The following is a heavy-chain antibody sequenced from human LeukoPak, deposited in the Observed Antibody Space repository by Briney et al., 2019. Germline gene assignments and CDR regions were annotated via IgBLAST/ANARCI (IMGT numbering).Heavy chain of an antibody. CDR3: ARDSGDTAMGAGGY. V-gene: IGHV1-2*02. D-gene: IGHD5-18*01. CDR1: GYTFNGYY. CDR2: INPNSGGT. Sequence: ASVKVSCKASGYTFNGYYMHWVRQAPGQGLEWMGWINPNSGGTNYAQKFQGRVTMTRDTSISTAYMELSRLRSDDTAVYYCARDSGDTAMGAGGYWGQGTLVTVSS. J-gene: IGHJ4*02.